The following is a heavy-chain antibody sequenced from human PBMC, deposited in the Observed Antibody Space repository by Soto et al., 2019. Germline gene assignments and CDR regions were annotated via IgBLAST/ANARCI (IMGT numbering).Heavy chain of an antibody. CDR3: ARGGISHWAYFYYMDV. CDR1: GFTFSTYA. CDR2: ISGSGGTT. D-gene: IGHD2-21*01. J-gene: IGHJ6*03. Sequence: GGSLRLSCAASGFTFSTYAMSWVRQAPGKGPEWVSAISGSGGTTYYADSVKGRFTISRDNAKNSLTLNSVTAADTATYYCARGGISHWAYFYYMDVWDRGTTVTVSS. V-gene: IGHV3-23*01.